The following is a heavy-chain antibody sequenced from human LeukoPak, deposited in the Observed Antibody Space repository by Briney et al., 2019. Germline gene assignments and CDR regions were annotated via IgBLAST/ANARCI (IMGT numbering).Heavy chain of an antibody. CDR2: IYYSGST. CDR1: GGSISSSSYY. CDR3: ARHSYGTFDY. Sequence: SETLSLTCTVSGGSISSSSYYWGWIRQPPGKGLERIGSIYYSGSTYYNPSLKSRVTISVDTSKNQFSLKLSSVTAADTAVYHCARHSYGTFDYWGQGTLVTVSS. D-gene: IGHD5-18*01. J-gene: IGHJ4*02. V-gene: IGHV4-39*01.